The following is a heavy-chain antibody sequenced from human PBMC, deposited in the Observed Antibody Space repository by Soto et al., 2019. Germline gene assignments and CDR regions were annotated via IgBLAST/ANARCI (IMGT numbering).Heavy chain of an antibody. J-gene: IGHJ3*02. CDR2: INPDSGGT. V-gene: IGHV1-2*04. Sequence: ASVKVSCKASGYTFTGFYMHWVRQAPGQGLEWMGWINPDSGGTNYAQKFQGWVAMTRDTSISTAYMELSRLRSDDTAVYYCAREGGYCSSTSCHRGAFDIWGQGTMVTVSS. CDR3: AREGGYCSSTSCHRGAFDI. D-gene: IGHD2-2*01. CDR1: GYTFTGFY.